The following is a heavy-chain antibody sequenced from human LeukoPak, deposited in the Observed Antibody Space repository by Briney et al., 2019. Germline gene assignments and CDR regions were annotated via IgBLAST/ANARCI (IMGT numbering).Heavy chain of an antibody. CDR1: GFTFSTYW. CDR2: INQDESEK. J-gene: IGHJ4*02. V-gene: IGHV3-7*04. Sequence: GGSLRLSCAASGFTFSTYWMTWVRQAPGRGLEWVANINQDESEKYYVDSVKGRFTISRDNAKNSLYLQMNSLRAEDTAVYYRAGEGAGTFDYWGQGTLVTVSS. D-gene: IGHD1-1*01. CDR3: AGEGAGTFDY.